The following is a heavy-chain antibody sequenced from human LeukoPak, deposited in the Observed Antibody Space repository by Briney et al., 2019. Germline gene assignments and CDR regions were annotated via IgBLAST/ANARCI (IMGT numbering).Heavy chain of an antibody. D-gene: IGHD2-2*01. V-gene: IGHV4-39*01. CDR3: ARGPWRYCSSTSCYVGTGGFDY. CDR1: GGSISSSNYY. Sequence: SETLSLTCTVSGGSISSSNYYWGWIRQPPGKGLEWIGSIYYSGYTHYNPSLKSQVTISVDTSKNLFSLKLSSVTAADTAVYYCARGPWRYCSSTSCYVGTGGFDYWGQGTLVTVSS. J-gene: IGHJ4*02. CDR2: IYYSGYT.